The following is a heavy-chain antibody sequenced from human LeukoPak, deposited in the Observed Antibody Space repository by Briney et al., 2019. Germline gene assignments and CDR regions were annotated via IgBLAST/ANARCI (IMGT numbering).Heavy chain of an antibody. D-gene: IGHD2-2*01. CDR2: ISTSGSSI. V-gene: IGHV3-11*04. J-gene: IGHJ4*02. Sequence: GGSLRLSCAASGFTVSSNYMSWVRQAPGKGLEWLSHISTSGSSIHYADSVKGRFTISRDNAKNSLYLQMNSLRAEDTAVYYCARDIVGSTSYDYWGQGTLVTVSS. CDR3: ARDIVGSTSYDY. CDR1: GFTVSSNY.